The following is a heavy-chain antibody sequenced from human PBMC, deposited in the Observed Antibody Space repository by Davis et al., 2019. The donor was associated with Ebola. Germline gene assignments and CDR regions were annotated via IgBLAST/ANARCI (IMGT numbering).Heavy chain of an antibody. CDR3: ARDLLRDWTDV. D-gene: IGHD3-16*01. CDR2: IIPIFGTA. V-gene: IGHV1-69*13. CDR1: GGTFTNYA. Sequence: SVKVSCKTSGGTFTNYAVNWVRQAPGQGLEWMGGIIPIFGTANYAQKFQGRVTITADESTSTAYMELSSLRSEDTAVYYCARDLLRDWTDVWGLGTLVTVSS. J-gene: IGHJ5*02.